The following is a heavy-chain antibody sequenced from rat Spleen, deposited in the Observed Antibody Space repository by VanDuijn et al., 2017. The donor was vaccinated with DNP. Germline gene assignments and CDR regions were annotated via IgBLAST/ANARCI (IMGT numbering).Heavy chain of an antibody. D-gene: IGHD4-3*01. CDR2: LSPSGGSS. Sequence: EVQLVESGGGLVQPGRSLKLSCAASGFTFSNYYMAWVRQAPKKGLEWVASLSPSGGSSYYRDSVKGRFTVSRDNAKSRLYLQMNSLRSEDTATYYCATLDNSGWDWGQGVMVTVSS. CDR3: ATLDNSGWD. J-gene: IGHJ2*01. CDR1: GFTFSNYY. V-gene: IGHV5-20*01.